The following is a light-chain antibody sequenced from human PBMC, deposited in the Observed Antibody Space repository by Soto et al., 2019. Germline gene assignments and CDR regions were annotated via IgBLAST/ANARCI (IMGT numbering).Light chain of an antibody. CDR2: AAS. CDR1: QGISSY. V-gene: IGKV1-9*01. CDR3: QHLNSYPSLT. Sequence: DIQLTQSPSFLSASVGDRVTITCRASQGISSYLAWYQQKPGKAPKLLIYAASTLQSGVPSRFSGSGSGTEFPLTISSLQPDDFATYYCQHLNSYPSLTFGGGTKVEIK. J-gene: IGKJ4*01.